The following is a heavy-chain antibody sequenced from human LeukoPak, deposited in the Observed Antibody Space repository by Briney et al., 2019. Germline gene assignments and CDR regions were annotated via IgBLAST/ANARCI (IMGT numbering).Heavy chain of an antibody. CDR2: IKQDGSEK. V-gene: IGHV3-7*04. J-gene: IGHJ4*02. CDR1: GFTFSSYW. CDR3: ARAAYDSSGYLTL. D-gene: IGHD3-22*01. Sequence: GGSLRLSCAASGFTFSSYWMHWVRQAPGKGLEWVANIKQDGSEKYYVDSVKGRFSISRDNARNSLHLQMNSLRAEDSAVYRCARAAYDSSGYLTLWGQGTLVTVSS.